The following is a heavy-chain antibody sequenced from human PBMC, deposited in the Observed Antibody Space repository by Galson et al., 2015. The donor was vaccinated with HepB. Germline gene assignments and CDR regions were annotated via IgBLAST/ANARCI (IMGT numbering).Heavy chain of an antibody. CDR2: ISYDGSNK. CDR1: GFTFSSYS. V-gene: IGHV3-30*19. Sequence: SLRLSCAASGFTFSSYSMNWVRQAPGKGLEWVAVISYDGSNKYYADSVKGRLTISRDNSKNTLYLQMNSLRAEDTAVYYCAREGLYVGDAFDIWGQGTMVTVSS. D-gene: IGHD5/OR15-5a*01. J-gene: IGHJ3*02. CDR3: AREGLYVGDAFDI.